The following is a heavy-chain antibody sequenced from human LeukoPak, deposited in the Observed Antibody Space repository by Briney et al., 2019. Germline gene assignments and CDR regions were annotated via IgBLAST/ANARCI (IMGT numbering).Heavy chain of an antibody. D-gene: IGHD1-1*01. CDR3: AKASGTALTYGDY. Sequence: PGGSLRLSCAASGFTFSSYWMSWVRQAPGKGLEWVANIKQDGSEKYYVDSVKGRFTISRDNAKNSLYLQMNSLRAEDTAVYYCAKASGTALTYGDYWGQGTLVTVSS. CDR2: IKQDGSEK. J-gene: IGHJ4*02. CDR1: GFTFSSYW. V-gene: IGHV3-7*01.